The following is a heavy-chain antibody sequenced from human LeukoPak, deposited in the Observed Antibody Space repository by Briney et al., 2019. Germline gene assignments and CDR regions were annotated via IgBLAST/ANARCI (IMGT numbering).Heavy chain of an antibody. CDR3: ARVVPAGRWNDEAFDI. J-gene: IGHJ3*02. CDR1: GGSISSGGYY. CDR2: IYTSGST. D-gene: IGHD1-1*01. V-gene: IGHV4-61*02. Sequence: SETLSLTCTVSGGSISSGGYYWSWIRQPAGKGLEWIGRIYTSGSTNYNPSLKSRVTMSVDTSKNQFSLKLSSVTAADTAVYYCARVVPAGRWNDEAFDIWGQGTMVTVSS.